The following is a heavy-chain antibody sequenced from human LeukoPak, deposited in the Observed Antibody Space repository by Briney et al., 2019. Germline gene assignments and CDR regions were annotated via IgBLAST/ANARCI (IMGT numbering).Heavy chain of an antibody. CDR3: ARVPHRKGTAYDY. V-gene: IGHV4-34*01. J-gene: IGHJ4*02. Sequence: SETLSLTCAVYGGSFSVYYWSWIRQPPGKGLEWIGEINHSGSTNYNPSLKSRVTISVDTSKNQFSLKLSSVTAANTAVYYCARVPHRKGTAYDYWGQGTLVTVSS. CDR2: INHSGST. D-gene: IGHD1-1*01. CDR1: GGSFSVYY.